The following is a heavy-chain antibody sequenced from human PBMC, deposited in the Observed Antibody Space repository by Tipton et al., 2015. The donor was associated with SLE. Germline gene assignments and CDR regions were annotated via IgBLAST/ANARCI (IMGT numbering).Heavy chain of an antibody. CDR3: ARHYYGGTYYFDY. J-gene: IGHJ4*02. D-gene: IGHD4-23*01. CDR1: GGSISSGSYY. Sequence: TLSLTCTVSGGSISSGSYYWSWIRQPPGKGLEWIGNIFYSGGTNYNPSLKSRVTISVDTSKNQFSLKLTSVTAADTAVYYCARHYYGGTYYFDYWGQGTLVTVSS. V-gene: IGHV4-61*01. CDR2: IFYSGGT.